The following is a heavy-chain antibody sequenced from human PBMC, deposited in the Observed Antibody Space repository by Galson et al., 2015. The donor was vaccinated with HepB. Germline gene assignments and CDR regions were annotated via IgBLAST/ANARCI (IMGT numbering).Heavy chain of an antibody. CDR1: GFSFPTSGVG. V-gene: IGHV2-5*02. CDR2: IYWDDDK. D-gene: IGHD2-21*01. CDR3: AHSQRVVVIATDAFDI. J-gene: IGHJ3*02. Sequence: PALVKPTQTLTLPCTFSGFSFPTSGVGVGWIRQPPGKALEWLALIYWDDDKRYSPSLKSRLTITKDTSKNQVVLTMTNMDPVDTATYYCAHSQRVVVIATDAFDIWGQGTMVTVSS.